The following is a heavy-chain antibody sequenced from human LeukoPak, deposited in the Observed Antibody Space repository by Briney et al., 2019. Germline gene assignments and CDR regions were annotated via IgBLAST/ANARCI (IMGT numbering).Heavy chain of an antibody. J-gene: IGHJ3*02. CDR2: IYTSGST. Sequence: SETLSLTCTVSGGSISSYYWSWIRQPAGKGLEWIGRIYTSGSTNYNPSLKSRVTMSVDTSKNQFSLKLSSVTAADTAVYYCARDPPGLWTPTDAFDIWGQGTMVTVSS. CDR3: ARDPPGLWTPTDAFDI. D-gene: IGHD5-18*01. V-gene: IGHV4-4*07. CDR1: GGSISSYY.